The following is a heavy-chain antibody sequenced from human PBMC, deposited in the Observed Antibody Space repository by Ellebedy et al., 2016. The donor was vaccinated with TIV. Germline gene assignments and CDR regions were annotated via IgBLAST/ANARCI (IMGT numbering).Heavy chain of an antibody. Sequence: ASVKVSCKASGYTFTSYYMHWVRQAPGQGLEWMGIINPSGGSTSYAQKFQGRVTMTRDTSTSTVYMELSSLRSEDTAVYYCARGNVDTVPYYYYGMDVWGQGTTVTVSS. D-gene: IGHD5-18*01. V-gene: IGHV1-46*01. J-gene: IGHJ6*02. CDR3: ARGNVDTVPYYYYGMDV. CDR2: INPSGGST. CDR1: GYTFTSYY.